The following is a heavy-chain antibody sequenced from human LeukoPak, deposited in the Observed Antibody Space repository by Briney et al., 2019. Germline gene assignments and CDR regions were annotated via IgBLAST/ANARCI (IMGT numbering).Heavy chain of an antibody. CDR3: ARDRLPYSSGWYYFDY. V-gene: IGHV1-69*13. CDR1: GGTFISYA. D-gene: IGHD6-19*01. Sequence: GASVKVSCKASGGTFISYAISWVRQAPGQGLEWMGGIIPIFGTANYAQKFQGRVTITADESTSTAYMELSSLRSEDTAVYYCARDRLPYSSGWYYFDYWGQGTLVTVSS. J-gene: IGHJ4*02. CDR2: IIPIFGTA.